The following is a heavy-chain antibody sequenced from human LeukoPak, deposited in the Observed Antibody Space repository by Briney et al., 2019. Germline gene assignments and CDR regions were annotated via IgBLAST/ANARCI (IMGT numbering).Heavy chain of an antibody. CDR1: GFTFSSYS. D-gene: IGHD3-3*01. Sequence: GGSLRLSCAASGFTFSSYSMNWVRQAPGKRLEWVSYISSSSSTIYYADSVKGRFTISRDNAKNSLYLQMNSLRAEDTAVYYCARGGALFLEWLLPFDYWGQGTLVTVSS. CDR3: ARGGALFLEWLLPFDY. CDR2: ISSSSSTI. V-gene: IGHV3-48*01. J-gene: IGHJ4*02.